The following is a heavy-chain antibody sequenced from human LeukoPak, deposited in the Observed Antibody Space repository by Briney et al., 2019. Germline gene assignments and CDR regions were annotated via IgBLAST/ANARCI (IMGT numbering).Heavy chain of an antibody. D-gene: IGHD5-12*01. CDR1: GFTFSSYA. J-gene: IGHJ4*02. V-gene: IGHV3-23*01. Sequence: GGSLRLSCAASGFTFSSYAMTWVRQAPGRGPEWVSGISGSGGSTYYADSVKGRFTISRDNSQNTLYLQMNSLRAEDTAVYYCAKDRSGYDYYGQFYFDCWGQGTLVTVSS. CDR2: ISGSGGST. CDR3: AKDRSGYDYYGQFYFDC.